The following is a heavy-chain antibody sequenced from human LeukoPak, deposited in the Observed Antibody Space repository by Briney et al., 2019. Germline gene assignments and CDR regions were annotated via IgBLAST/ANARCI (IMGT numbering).Heavy chain of an antibody. CDR3: VREQATGSTNEYFQE. D-gene: IGHD2/OR15-2a*01. V-gene: IGHV3-74*01. CDR2: INSDGSSR. J-gene: IGHJ1*01. Sequence: GGSLRLSCAASGFTFSNYWVHWVRQGPGKGLVWVARINSDGSSRNYADSVKGRFTISRDNAKNTLYLQMNSLRAEDTAVYYCVREQATGSTNEYFQEWGQGTLVTVSS. CDR1: GFTFSNYW.